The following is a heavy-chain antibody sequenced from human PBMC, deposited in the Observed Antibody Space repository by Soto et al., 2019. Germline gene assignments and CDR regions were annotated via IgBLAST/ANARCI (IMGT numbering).Heavy chain of an antibody. Sequence: SETLSLTCTVSGGSISNYYWSWMRQSPGKGLEWIGYICYSGSTNYHPSLKSRVTISVDTSKNQFSLNLSSVTAADTAMYYCARHGGYSSSPVYWGQGTPVTVSS. J-gene: IGHJ4*02. V-gene: IGHV4-59*08. CDR3: ARHGGYSSSPVY. CDR2: ICYSGST. CDR1: GGSISNYY. D-gene: IGHD6-13*01.